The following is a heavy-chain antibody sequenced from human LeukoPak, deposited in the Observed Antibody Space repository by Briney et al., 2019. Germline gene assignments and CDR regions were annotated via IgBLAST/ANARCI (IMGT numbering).Heavy chain of an antibody. CDR2: ISGSGGST. V-gene: IGHV3-23*01. J-gene: IGHJ4*02. D-gene: IGHD3-10*01. Sequence: PGGSLRLSCAASGFTFSSYAMSWVRQAPGKGLGWVSAISGSGGSTYYADSVKGRFTISRDNSKNTLYLEVISLTAEDTAVYYCAKDDAWLRFGEWSQGTLVTVSS. CDR1: GFTFSSYA. CDR3: AKDDAWLRFGE.